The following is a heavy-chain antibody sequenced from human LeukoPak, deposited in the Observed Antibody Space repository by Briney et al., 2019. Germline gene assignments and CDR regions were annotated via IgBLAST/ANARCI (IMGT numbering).Heavy chain of an antibody. CDR2: ISGSGRST. Sequence: HPGGSLRLSCAASGFTFSSYAMSWVRQDPGKGLEWVSAISGSGRSTYYADSVKGRFTISRDNSKNTLFLQMDSLRDDDTALYYCTRVAEKSLTTVDKGWFDPWGQGTLVTVAS. J-gene: IGHJ5*02. D-gene: IGHD4-11*01. CDR1: GFTFSSYA. CDR3: TRVAEKSLTTVDKGWFDP. V-gene: IGHV3-23*01.